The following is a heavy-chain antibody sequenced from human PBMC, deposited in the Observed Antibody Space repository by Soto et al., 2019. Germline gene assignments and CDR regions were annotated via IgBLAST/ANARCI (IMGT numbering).Heavy chain of an antibody. CDR3: ARDEYVYYLGGMDV. CDR1: GFTFSSYS. D-gene: IGHD3-10*01. J-gene: IGHJ6*02. V-gene: IGHV3-48*02. CDR2: ISSSSSTI. Sequence: GGSLRLSCAASGFTFSSYSMNWVRQAPGKGLEWVSYISSSSSTIYYADSVKGRFTISRDNAKNSLYLQMNSLRDEDTAVYYCARDEYVYYLGGMDVSSQGTTVTVSS.